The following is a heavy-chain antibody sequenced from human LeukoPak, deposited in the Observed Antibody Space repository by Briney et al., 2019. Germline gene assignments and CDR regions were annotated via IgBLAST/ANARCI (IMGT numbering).Heavy chain of an antibody. Sequence: PSETLSLTCTVSGGSISSSSYYWGWIRQPPGKGLEWIGSIYYSGSTYYNPSLKSRVTISVDTSKNQFSLKLSSVTAADTAVYYCARAVYDFWSGKDENWFDPWGQGTLVTVSS. D-gene: IGHD3-3*01. CDR3: ARAVYDFWSGKDENWFDP. V-gene: IGHV4-39*07. CDR1: GGSISSSSYY. CDR2: IYYSGST. J-gene: IGHJ5*02.